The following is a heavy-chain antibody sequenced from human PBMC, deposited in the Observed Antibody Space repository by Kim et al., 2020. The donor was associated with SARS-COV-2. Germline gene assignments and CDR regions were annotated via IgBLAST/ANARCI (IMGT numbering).Heavy chain of an antibody. Sequence: TTSSPSFQGHVTIAADQSISTAYLQWSSLKASDTAMYYCARLGYSNWFDPWGQGTLVTVSS. CDR2: T. V-gene: IGHV5-10-1*01. D-gene: IGHD5-18*01. CDR3: ARLGYSNWFDP. J-gene: IGHJ5*02.